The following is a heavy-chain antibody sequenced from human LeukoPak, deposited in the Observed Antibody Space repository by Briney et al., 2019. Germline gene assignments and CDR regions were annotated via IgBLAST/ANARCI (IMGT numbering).Heavy chain of an antibody. Sequence: PGGSLRLSCAASGFTFSSYTMSWVRQAPGKGLEWVSPISGGGGSTYYADSVKGRFTISRDNSKNTLYLQMNSLRAEDTAVYYCAKDLKVWDYGDYVVDWFDPWGQGTLVTVSS. V-gene: IGHV3-23*01. CDR2: ISGGGGST. CDR3: AKDLKVWDYGDYVVDWFDP. CDR1: GFTFSSYT. J-gene: IGHJ5*02. D-gene: IGHD4-17*01.